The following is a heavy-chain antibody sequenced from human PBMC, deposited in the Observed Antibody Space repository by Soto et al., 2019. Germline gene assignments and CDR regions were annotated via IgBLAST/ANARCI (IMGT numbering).Heavy chain of an antibody. J-gene: IGHJ4*02. CDR3: ARRGDRTVAYFDF. V-gene: IGHV1-2*02. CDR1: GYTFTGYY. D-gene: IGHD2-21*01. Sequence: ASVKVSCKTSGYTFTGYYMHWVRQAPGQGLEWMGWINPNSGDTNYAPKFQGRVTMTRATSLTTVYMDLTWLTSDDTAVYYCARRGDRTVAYFDFWGQGALVTVSS. CDR2: INPNSGDT.